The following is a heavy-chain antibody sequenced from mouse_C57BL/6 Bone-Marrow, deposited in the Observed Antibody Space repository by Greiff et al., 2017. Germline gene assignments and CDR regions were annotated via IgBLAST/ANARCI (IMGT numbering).Heavy chain of an antibody. Sequence: QVQLQQPGAELVKPGASVKLSCKASGYTFTSYWMHWVKQRPGQGLEWIGMIHPNSGSTNYNEKFKSKATLTVDKSSSTAYMQLSSLTSADSAVYYCARVRYGDDGRRDYYAMDYWGQGTSVTVSS. V-gene: IGHV1-64*01. D-gene: IGHD2-2*01. J-gene: IGHJ4*01. CDR1: GYTFTSYW. CDR2: IHPNSGST. CDR3: ARVRYGDDGRRDYYAMDY.